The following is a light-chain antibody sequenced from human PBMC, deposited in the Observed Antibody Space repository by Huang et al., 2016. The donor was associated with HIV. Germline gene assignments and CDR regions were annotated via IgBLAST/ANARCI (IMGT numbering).Light chain of an antibody. J-gene: IGKJ1*01. CDR3: QQYNNWPPWT. CDR1: QSITSN. Sequence: EIVMTQSPATLSVSPGERATLSCRASQSITSNLAWYQQKPGQPPRLLIYAASTRATGIPARCSGSGSGTEFTLSISSLQSEDFAVYYCQQYNNWPPWTFGQGTKVEIK. V-gene: IGKV3-15*01. CDR2: AAS.